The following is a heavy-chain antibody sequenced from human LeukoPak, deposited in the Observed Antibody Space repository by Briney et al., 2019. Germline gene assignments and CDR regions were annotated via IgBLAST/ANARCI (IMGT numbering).Heavy chain of an antibody. CDR2: ISAYNGNT. D-gene: IGHD3-3*01. CDR3: ARGPITIFGVVIPFDY. V-gene: IGHV1-18*01. CDR1: GYTFTSYG. Sequence: ASVKVCCKASGYTFTSYGINWVRQAPGQGLEWMGWISAYNGNTNYARKLQGRVTMTTDTSKSTAYMELRSLRSDVTAVYYCARGPITIFGVVIPFDYWGQGTLVTVSS. J-gene: IGHJ4*02.